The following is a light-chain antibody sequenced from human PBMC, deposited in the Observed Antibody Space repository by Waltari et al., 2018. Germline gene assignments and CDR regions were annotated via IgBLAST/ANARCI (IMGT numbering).Light chain of an antibody. V-gene: IGLV2-14*01. CDR3: SACTNTSPGYL. CDR1: STAIGFCKY. CDR2: SVT. J-gene: IGLJ1*01. Sequence: QSALSQPASVSGSPGQSITISCTGSSTAIGFCKYVSWYQHLPGEAPKLIVFSVTGRPSGFSNRFSDSRSGNTASLTISGLQSEDEADYYCSACTNTSPGYLFGTGTKVTVL.